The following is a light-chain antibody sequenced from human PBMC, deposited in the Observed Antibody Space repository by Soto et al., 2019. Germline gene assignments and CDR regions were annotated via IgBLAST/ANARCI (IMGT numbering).Light chain of an antibody. CDR1: QSVSSY. Sequence: EIVLTQSPATLSLSPGERATLSCRASQSVSSYLASYQQKPGQAPRLLIYDASNRATGIPARVSGGGSGTDFTLTISSLEPEDFAVYYCQQRFNWPRFTFGQGTNLEFK. CDR2: DAS. J-gene: IGKJ2*01. CDR3: QQRFNWPRFT. V-gene: IGKV3-11*01.